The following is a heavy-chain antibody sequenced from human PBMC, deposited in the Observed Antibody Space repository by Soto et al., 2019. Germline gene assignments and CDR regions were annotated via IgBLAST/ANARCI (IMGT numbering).Heavy chain of an antibody. Sequence: VSVKVSCKASGYTFTSYDINWVRQATGQGLEWMGWMNPNSGNTGYAQKFQGRVTMTRNTSISTAYMELSSLRSEDTAVYYCARSYYYDSSGYSYDAFDIWGQGTMVTVSS. V-gene: IGHV1-8*01. CDR3: ARSYYYDSSGYSYDAFDI. J-gene: IGHJ3*02. D-gene: IGHD3-22*01. CDR1: GYTFTSYD. CDR2: MNPNSGNT.